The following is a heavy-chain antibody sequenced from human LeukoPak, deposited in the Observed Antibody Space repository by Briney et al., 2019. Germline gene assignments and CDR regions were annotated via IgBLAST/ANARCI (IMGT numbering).Heavy chain of an antibody. Sequence: GGSLRLSCAASGFTFSSYSMNWVRQAPGKGLEWVSYISSSSSTIYYADSVKGRFTISRDNAKNSLYLQMNSLRAEDTAVYYCARVDYDSISGSAFDIWGQGTMVTVSS. CDR2: ISSSSSTI. V-gene: IGHV3-48*04. CDR3: ARVDYDSISGSAFDI. D-gene: IGHD3-22*01. J-gene: IGHJ3*02. CDR1: GFTFSSYS.